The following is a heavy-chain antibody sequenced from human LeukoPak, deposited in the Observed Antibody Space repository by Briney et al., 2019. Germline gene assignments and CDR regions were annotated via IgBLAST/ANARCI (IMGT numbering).Heavy chain of an antibody. V-gene: IGHV3-11*01. D-gene: IGHD3-3*01. Sequence: GGSLRLSCAASGFTFSDYYMSWIRQAPGKGLDWISYISSSGSTIYYADSVKGRSTISRDNAKNSLYLQMNSLRAEDTAVYYCARVLREWLLFGWFDPWGQGTLVTVSS. CDR2: ISSSGSTI. J-gene: IGHJ5*02. CDR1: GFTFSDYY. CDR3: ARVLREWLLFGWFDP.